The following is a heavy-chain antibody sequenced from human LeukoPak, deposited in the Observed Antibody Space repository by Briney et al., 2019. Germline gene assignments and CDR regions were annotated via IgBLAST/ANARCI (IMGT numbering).Heavy chain of an antibody. CDR2: ISGSGGST. CDR1: GFTFSDYA. J-gene: IGHJ4*02. Sequence: GGSLRLSCAASGFTFSDYAMSWVRQAPGRGLEWVSAISGSGGSTYYADSVKGRFTISRDNSKNTLYLQMNSLRAEDTAVYYCATVFSSSNEFFDYWGQGALVTVSS. D-gene: IGHD2-2*01. V-gene: IGHV3-23*01. CDR3: ATVFSSSNEFFDY.